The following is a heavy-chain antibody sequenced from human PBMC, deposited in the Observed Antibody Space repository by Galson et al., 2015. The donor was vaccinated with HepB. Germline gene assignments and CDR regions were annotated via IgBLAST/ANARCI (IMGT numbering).Heavy chain of an antibody. V-gene: IGHV3-53*01. CDR1: GFTVSSNY. J-gene: IGHJ4*02. CDR2: IYSGGGT. Sequence: SLRLSCAASGFTVSSNYMSWVRQAPGKGLEWVSVIYSGGGTNYAESVKGRFTISRDNSKNTLYLQMNSLRAEDTAVYYCASPGYCGSASCYTDWGQGTLVTVSS. D-gene: IGHD2-2*02. CDR3: ASPGYCGSASCYTD.